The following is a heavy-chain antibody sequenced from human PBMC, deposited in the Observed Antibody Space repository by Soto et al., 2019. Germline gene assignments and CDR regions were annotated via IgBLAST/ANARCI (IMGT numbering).Heavy chain of an antibody. CDR1: GGSISSSSYY. CDR3: ARSQRYSSGWYYFDY. CDR2: IYYSGST. J-gene: IGHJ4*02. V-gene: IGHV4-39*01. Sequence: SEILSLTCTVSGGSISSSSYYWGWIRQPPGKGLEWIGSIYYSGSTYYNPSLKSRVTISVDTSKNQFSLKLSSVTAADTAVYYCARSQRYSSGWYYFDYWGQGTLVTVSS. D-gene: IGHD6-19*01.